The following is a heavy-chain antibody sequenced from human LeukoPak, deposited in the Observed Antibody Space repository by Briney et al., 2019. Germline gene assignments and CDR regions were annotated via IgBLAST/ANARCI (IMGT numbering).Heavy chain of an antibody. CDR3: ARDYGGAAAAD. CDR1: LFSFSDFS. V-gene: IGHV3-11*01. Sequence: PGGSLRLSCAASLFSFSDFSMAWIRQAPGKGLEWVSYISRDSTTMYSADSVKGRFTISRDNGKNSLYLQMNSLRAEDTAVYCCARDYGGAAAADWGQGTLVTVSS. J-gene: IGHJ4*02. D-gene: IGHD6-13*01. CDR2: ISRDSTTM.